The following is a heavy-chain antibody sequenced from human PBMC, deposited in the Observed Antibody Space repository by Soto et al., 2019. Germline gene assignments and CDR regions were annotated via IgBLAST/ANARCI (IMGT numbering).Heavy chain of an antibody. J-gene: IGHJ6*02. CDR3: AKMDADLLPYYYYVMDV. CDR1: GFRFSDYG. V-gene: IGHV3-30*18. D-gene: IGHD1-26*01. CDR2: ISYDGSKK. Sequence: QVQLVESGGGVVQPGRSLRLSCAASGFRFSDYGIHWVRQAPGKGLEWVALISYDGSKKFYTDSVKGRFTISRDNSKNTMYLQIDRLRAEDTAVYYCAKMDADLLPYYYYVMDVWGQGTTVTVSS.